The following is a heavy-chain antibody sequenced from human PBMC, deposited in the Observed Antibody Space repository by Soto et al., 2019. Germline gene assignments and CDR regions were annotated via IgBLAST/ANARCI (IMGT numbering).Heavy chain of an antibody. CDR1: GYTFTRYY. CDR3: ARDHGVSSDWFGP. V-gene: IGHV1-46*01. CDR2: INPTGGGA. J-gene: IGHJ5*02. Sequence: GASVKVSCKASGYTFTRYYLHWVRQAPGRGLEWMGLINPTGGGATYAQKFQGRVTMTRDMSISTVYMELSSLRSDDTAVYYGARDHGVSSDWFGPWGQGALVTVSS. D-gene: IGHD6-13*01.